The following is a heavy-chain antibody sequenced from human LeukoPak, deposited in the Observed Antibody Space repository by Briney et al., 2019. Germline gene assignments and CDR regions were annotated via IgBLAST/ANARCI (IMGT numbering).Heavy chain of an antibody. J-gene: IGHJ4*02. D-gene: IGHD2-15*01. Sequence: GGSLRLSCAASGFTFTKYWLTWVRQAPGKGLEWVANINEDGTEKHYVDSVKGRFTISRDNAKNSLYLQMNSLRAEDTAMYYCAKDHSRFTYWGQGTLGTVSS. CDR1: GFTFTKYW. V-gene: IGHV3-7*03. CDR3: AKDHSRFTY. CDR2: INEDGTEK.